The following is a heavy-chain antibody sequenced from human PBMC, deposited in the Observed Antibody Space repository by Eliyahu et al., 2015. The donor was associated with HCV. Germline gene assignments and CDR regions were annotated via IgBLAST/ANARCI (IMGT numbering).Heavy chain of an antibody. CDR3: ASTTGGVRSVVPAAMNSGWYFDL. V-gene: IGHV3-21*01. CDR1: GFTFSSYS. CDR2: ISSSSSYI. Sequence: EVQLVESGGGLVKPGGSLRLSCAASGFTFSSYSMNWVRQAPGKGLEWVSXISSSSSYIYYADSVKGRFTISRDNAKNSLYLQMNSLRAEDTAVYYCASTTGGVRSVVPAAMNSGWYFDLWGRGTLVTVSS. D-gene: IGHD2-2*01. J-gene: IGHJ2*01.